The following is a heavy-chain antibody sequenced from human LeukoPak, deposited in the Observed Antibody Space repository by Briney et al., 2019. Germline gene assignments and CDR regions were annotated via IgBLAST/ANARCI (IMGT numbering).Heavy chain of an antibody. Sequence: SETLSLTCAVSGYSISSGYQWAWIRPPPGKTLEGVGSIFHTGSVHYNPSLKGRVTISVDTSTNHFSLRLSSLTAADTAIYYCARDPRWLTPDCTSTSCYENYFDPWGQGILVTVSS. J-gene: IGHJ5*02. CDR3: ARDPRWLTPDCTSTSCYENYFDP. CDR2: IFHTGSV. D-gene: IGHD2-2*01. CDR1: GYSISSGYQ. V-gene: IGHV4-38-2*02.